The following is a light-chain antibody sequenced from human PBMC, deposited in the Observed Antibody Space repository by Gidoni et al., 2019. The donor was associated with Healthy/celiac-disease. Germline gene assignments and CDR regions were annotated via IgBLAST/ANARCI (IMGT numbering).Light chain of an antibody. CDR3: QQYNNRRT. Sequence: EIVMTQSPATLSVSPRERATLSCRASQSVSSNLAWYQQKPGQAPRLLIYGASTRATGIPARFSGSGSGTEFTLTISSLQSEDFAVYYCQQYNNRRTFGQXTKLEIK. J-gene: IGKJ2*01. CDR2: GAS. V-gene: IGKV3-15*01. CDR1: QSVSSN.